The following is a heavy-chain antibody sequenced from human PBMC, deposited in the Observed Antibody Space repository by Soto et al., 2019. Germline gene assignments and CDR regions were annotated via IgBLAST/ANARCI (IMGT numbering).Heavy chain of an antibody. D-gene: IGHD3-10*02. CDR1: GGTVSSYD. CDR3: SRDLWSDSTGFRGYDL. V-gene: IGHV1-69*01. J-gene: IGHJ4*02. Sequence: QVHPVQSGAEVKTAGSSVKVSCKASGGTVSSYDITWVRQAPGKVLEWMGAIIPIFVSAHHAQKCQGRVTITAEESTSTAYMELSGHRSEDTAIYYCSRDLWSDSTGFRGYDLWGQGPLVTVSS. CDR2: IIPIFVSA.